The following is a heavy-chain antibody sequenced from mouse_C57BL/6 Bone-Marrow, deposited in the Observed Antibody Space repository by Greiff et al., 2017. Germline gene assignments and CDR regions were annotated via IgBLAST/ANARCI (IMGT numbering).Heavy chain of an antibody. D-gene: IGHD1-1*01. Sequence: EVQLQQSGPELVKPGASVKISCKASGYTFTDYYMNWVKQSHGKSLEWIGDINPNNGGTSYNQKFKGKATLTVDKSSSTAYMELRSLTSEDSAVYYCALYYGSSYDYWGQGTTLTV. J-gene: IGHJ2*01. CDR2: INPNNGGT. CDR1: GYTFTDYY. CDR3: ALYYGSSYDY. V-gene: IGHV1-26*01.